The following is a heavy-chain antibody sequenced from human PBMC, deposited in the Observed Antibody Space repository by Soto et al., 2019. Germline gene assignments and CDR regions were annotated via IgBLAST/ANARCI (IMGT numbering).Heavy chain of an antibody. CDR2: INTSGTT. CDR1: GGSISSNY. V-gene: IGHV4-4*07. CDR3: ASDVRWDRCLDV. Sequence: QVQLQESGPGLVKPTETLSLTCTVSGGSISSNYWCWIRQPAREGLEGIWRINTSGTTNYNTSLNRRVSMSVDTSKRQFSLKVSSVTAAGTAVYYCASDVRWDRCLDVWGQGTTVTVSS. D-gene: IGHD1-26*01. J-gene: IGHJ6*02.